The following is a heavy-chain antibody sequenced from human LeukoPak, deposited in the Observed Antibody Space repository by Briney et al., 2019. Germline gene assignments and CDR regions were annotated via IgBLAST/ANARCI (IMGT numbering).Heavy chain of an antibody. Sequence: ASVKVSCKASGYNFISYYMHWVRQAPGQGLEWMGIINPSGGSTSYAQKFQDRVTMTRDTSTSTVYMELSSLKSEDTAVYYCAREDVVLVDAVRYYYYGMDVWGRGTTVTVSS. D-gene: IGHD2-8*01. J-gene: IGHJ6*02. CDR3: AREDVVLVDAVRYYYYGMDV. CDR2: INPSGGST. CDR1: GYNFISYY. V-gene: IGHV1-46*01.